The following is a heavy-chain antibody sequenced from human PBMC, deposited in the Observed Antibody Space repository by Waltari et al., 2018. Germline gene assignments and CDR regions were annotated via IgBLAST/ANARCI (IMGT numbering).Heavy chain of an antibody. CDR3: ARTMDEDYGDYVDY. J-gene: IGHJ4*02. V-gene: IGHV3-7*01. D-gene: IGHD4-17*01. CDR1: GFTFSSYW. Sequence: EVQLVESGGGLVQPGGSLRLSCAASGFTFSSYWRSWVRQAPGKGLEWVANIKQDGSEKYYVDSVKGRFTISRDNAKNSLYLQMNSLRAEDTAVYYCARTMDEDYGDYVDYWGQGTLVTVSS. CDR2: IKQDGSEK.